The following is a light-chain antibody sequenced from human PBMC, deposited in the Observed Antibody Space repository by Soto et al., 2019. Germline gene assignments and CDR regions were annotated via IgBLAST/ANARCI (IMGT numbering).Light chain of an antibody. CDR1: QSVNSNY. CDR2: GAS. CDR3: QHYDNSPL. Sequence: EIVLTQSPGTLSLPPGERATLSCRASQSVNSNYLVWYQQKPGQAPRLLIYGASTRAAGITDRFSGSGSGTEFTLTISRLEPEDFAVYYCQHYDNSPLFGPGTKVDI. J-gene: IGKJ3*01. V-gene: IGKV3-20*01.